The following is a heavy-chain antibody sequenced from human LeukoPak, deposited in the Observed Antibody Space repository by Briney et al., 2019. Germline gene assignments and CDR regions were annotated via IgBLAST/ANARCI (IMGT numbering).Heavy chain of an antibody. CDR3: ARIAYSDYVPYYSYYMDV. V-gene: IGHV3-48*01. J-gene: IGHJ6*03. D-gene: IGHD4-11*01. Sequence: GGSLRLSCAASGFGFSSYSMNWVRQSPGKRLEWVSYISSSSVTIDYADSVKGRFTISRDNAKNSLHLQMNSLRAEDTAVYYCARIAYSDYVPYYSYYMDVWGKGTTVTVSS. CDR1: GFGFSSYS. CDR2: ISSSSVTI.